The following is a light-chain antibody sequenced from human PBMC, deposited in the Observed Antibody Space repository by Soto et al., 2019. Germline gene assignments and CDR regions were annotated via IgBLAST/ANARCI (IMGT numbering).Light chain of an antibody. CDR2: DVS. V-gene: IGLV2-14*01. CDR1: SSDVGAYNY. CDR3: SSYTSSSTYV. Sequence: QSALTQPASVSGSPGQSIAISCTGTSSDVGAYNYVSWYQQHPGKAPKLMIYDVSNRPSGVSDRFSGSKSGNTASLTISELQAEDEADYYCSSYTSSSTYVFGTGTKLTVL. J-gene: IGLJ1*01.